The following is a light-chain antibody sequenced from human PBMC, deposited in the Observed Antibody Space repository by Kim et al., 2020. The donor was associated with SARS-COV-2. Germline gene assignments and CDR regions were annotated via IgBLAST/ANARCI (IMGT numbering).Light chain of an antibody. CDR3: GSFAGSSNYV. CDR2: DVS. Sequence: GQSIAVSCTGTSSDLGGYNDVSWYQQHPGKAPKLVIYDVSKRPSGISDRFSGSKSGDTASLTISGLQAEDGAEYYCGSFAGSSNYVFGGGTQLTVL. CDR1: SSDLGGYND. V-gene: IGLV2-14*03. J-gene: IGLJ7*01.